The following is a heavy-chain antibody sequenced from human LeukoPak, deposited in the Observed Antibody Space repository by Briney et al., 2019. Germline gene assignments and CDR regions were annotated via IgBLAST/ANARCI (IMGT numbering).Heavy chain of an antibody. J-gene: IGHJ4*02. Sequence: PSGTLSLTCAVSGGSISSSNWWSWVRQPPGKGLEWIGEIYHSGSTNYNPSLKSRVTISVDKSKNQFSLKLSSVTAADTAVYYCAGIQVGALYYFDYWGQGTLVTVSS. D-gene: IGHD1-26*01. CDR2: IYHSGST. CDR3: AGIQVGALYYFDY. V-gene: IGHV4-4*02. CDR1: GGSISSSNW.